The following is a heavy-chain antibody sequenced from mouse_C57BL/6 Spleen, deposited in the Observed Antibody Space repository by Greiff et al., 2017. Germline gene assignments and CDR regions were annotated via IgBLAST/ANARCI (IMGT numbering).Heavy chain of an antibody. J-gene: IGHJ2*01. CDR3: AYCGSSHYYFVY. Sequence: QVQLQQPGAELVKPGASVKLSCKASGYTFTSYCMQWVKQRTGQGLEWIGEIDPSDSYTNYHQKFKGKATLTVDTSSSTAYMLLRSLASEDSAVYYCAYCGSSHYYFVYWGRATTLSVS. CDR2: IDPSDSYT. CDR1: GYTFTSYC. D-gene: IGHD1-1*01. V-gene: IGHV1-50*01.